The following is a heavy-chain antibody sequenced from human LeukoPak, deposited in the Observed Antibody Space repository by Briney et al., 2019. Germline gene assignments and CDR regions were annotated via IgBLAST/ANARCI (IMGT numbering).Heavy chain of an antibody. CDR1: GGSISSSN. Sequence: ETLSLTCAVSGGSISSSNWWSWVRQPPGKGLEWVSAISGSGDSTYYGDSVKGRFTISRDNSKNTLYLQMNSLRAEDTAVYYCAKTRPLDSSSWSHGDYWGQGTLVTVSS. D-gene: IGHD6-13*01. J-gene: IGHJ4*02. CDR3: AKTRPLDSSSWSHGDY. CDR2: ISGSGDST. V-gene: IGHV3-23*01.